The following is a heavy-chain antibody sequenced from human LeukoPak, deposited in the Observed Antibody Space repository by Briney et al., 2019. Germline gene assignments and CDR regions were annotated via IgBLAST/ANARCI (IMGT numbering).Heavy chain of an antibody. CDR1: GYTFTSYG. V-gene: IGHV1-18*01. CDR3: ARVKAMIIVVRLFDY. CDR2: ISAYNGNT. J-gene: IGHJ4*02. D-gene: IGHD3-22*01. Sequence: EASVKVSCKASGYTFTSYGISWVRQAPGQGLEWMGWISAYNGNTNYAQKLQGRVTMTRDTPISTAFMELSRLRSDDTAVYYCARVKAMIIVVRLFDYWGQGTLVTVSS.